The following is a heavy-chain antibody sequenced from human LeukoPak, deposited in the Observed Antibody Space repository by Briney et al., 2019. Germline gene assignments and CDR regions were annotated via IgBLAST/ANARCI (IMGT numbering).Heavy chain of an antibody. D-gene: IGHD3-3*01. V-gene: IGHV3-21*01. CDR3: ARADDYDFWSGYYRNWFDP. Sequence: PGGSLRLSCAASGFTFSSYGMHWVRQAPGKGLEWVSSISSSSSYIYYADSVKGRFTISRDNAKNSLYLQMNSLRAEDTAVYYCARADDYDFWSGYYRNWFDPWGQGTLVTVSS. J-gene: IGHJ5*02. CDR2: ISSSSSYI. CDR1: GFTFSSYG.